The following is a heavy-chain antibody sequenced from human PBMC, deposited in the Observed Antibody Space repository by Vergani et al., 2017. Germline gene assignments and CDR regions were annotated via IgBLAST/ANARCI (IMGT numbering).Heavy chain of an antibody. Sequence: DVQLVESGGGLVKPGGSLRLSCAASGFTFSSHSMNWVRQAPGKGLEWVSSISPDSVYIYYADSVKGRFTISRDNVKNSLFLQMSSLRPEDTAVYYCTKAGQYDSDNFHDSWGQGALVTVAS. J-gene: IGHJ1*01. CDR2: ISPDSVYI. D-gene: IGHD3-22*01. CDR1: GFTFSSHS. CDR3: TKAGQYDSDNFHDS. V-gene: IGHV3-21*06.